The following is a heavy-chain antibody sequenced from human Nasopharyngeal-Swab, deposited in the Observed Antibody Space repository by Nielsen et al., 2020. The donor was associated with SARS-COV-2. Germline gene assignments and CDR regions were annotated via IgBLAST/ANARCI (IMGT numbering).Heavy chain of an antibody. CDR3: AKVARDIVVVPAAMKAYYYYGMDV. V-gene: IGHV3-23*01. CDR2: ISGSGGST. Sequence: WIRQPPGKGLEWVSAISGSGGSTYYADSVKGRFTISGDNSKNTLYLQMNSLRAEDTAVYYCAKVARDIVVVPAAMKAYYYYGMDVWGQGTTVTVSS. D-gene: IGHD2-2*01. J-gene: IGHJ6*02.